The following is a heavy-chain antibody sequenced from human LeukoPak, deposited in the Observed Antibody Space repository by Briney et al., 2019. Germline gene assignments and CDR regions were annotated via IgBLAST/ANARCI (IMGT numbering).Heavy chain of an antibody. Sequence: PGGSLRLSCAASGFTVSSNYMSWVRQAPGKGLEWVSVIYSGGSTYYADSVKGRFTISRDNSKNTLYLQMNSLRAEDTAVYYCAKGGSPVLYGSGRFDYWGQGTLVTVSS. CDR2: IYSGGST. D-gene: IGHD3-10*01. V-gene: IGHV3-53*01. CDR3: AKGGSPVLYGSGRFDY. CDR1: GFTVSSNY. J-gene: IGHJ4*02.